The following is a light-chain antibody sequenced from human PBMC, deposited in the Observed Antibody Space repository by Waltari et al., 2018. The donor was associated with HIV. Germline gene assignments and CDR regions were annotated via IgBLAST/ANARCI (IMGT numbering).Light chain of an antibody. Sequence: QSVLTQPPSASGTPGQRVTISCSGSSSNIGSKYVYWYQQLPGTAPKLLIYRNKQRPSGVPDRFSGSKSGTSASLAISGLRSEDEADYYCAAWDDSLSVVYVFGTGTKDTVL. J-gene: IGLJ1*01. V-gene: IGLV1-47*01. CDR2: RNK. CDR1: SSNIGSKY. CDR3: AAWDDSLSVVYV.